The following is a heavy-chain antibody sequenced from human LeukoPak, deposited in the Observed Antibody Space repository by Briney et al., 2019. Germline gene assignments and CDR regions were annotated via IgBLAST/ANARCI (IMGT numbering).Heavy chain of an antibody. CDR3: ARARITLVRGPDVINYYFDY. V-gene: IGHV4-61*02. CDR2: IYTSGST. Sequence: SETLSLTCTVSGGSISSGSYYWSWIRQPAGKGLEWIGRIYTSGSTNYNPSLKSRVTISVDTSKNQFSLKLSSVTAADTAVYYCARARITLVRGPDVINYYFDYWGQGTLVTVSS. CDR1: GGSISSGSYY. J-gene: IGHJ4*02. D-gene: IGHD3-10*01.